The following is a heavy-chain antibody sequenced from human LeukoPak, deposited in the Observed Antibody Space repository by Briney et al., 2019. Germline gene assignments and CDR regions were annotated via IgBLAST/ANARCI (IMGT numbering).Heavy chain of an antibody. CDR3: VRGWGSNVYASAFDV. D-gene: IGHD3-16*01. J-gene: IGHJ6*02. V-gene: IGHV3-33*01. Sequence: GGSLRLSCAASGFTFSTYGMHWVRQAPGKGLEWVTVIWHDGSHKDYADSVKGRFTISRDNSKNTLYLQMNDLRAEDTAVYFCVRGWGSNVYASAFDVWGQGTTVTVSS. CDR2: IWHDGSHK. CDR1: GFTFSTYG.